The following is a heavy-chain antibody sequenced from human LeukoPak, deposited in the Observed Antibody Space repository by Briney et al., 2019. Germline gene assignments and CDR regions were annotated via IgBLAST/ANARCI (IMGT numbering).Heavy chain of an antibody. CDR3: ARERLNYYGMDV. J-gene: IGHJ6*02. D-gene: IGHD5-24*01. CDR2: IYYSGST. Sequence: PSETLSLTCTVSGGSISSYYWSWIRQPPGKGLEWIGYIYYSGSTNYNPSLKSRVTISVDTSKNQFSLKLSSVTAADTAVYYCARERLNYYGMDVWGQGTTVTVSS. V-gene: IGHV4-59*08. CDR1: GGSISSYY.